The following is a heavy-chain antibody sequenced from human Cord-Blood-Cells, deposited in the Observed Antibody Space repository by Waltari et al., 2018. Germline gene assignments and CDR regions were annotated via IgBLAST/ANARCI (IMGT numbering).Heavy chain of an antibody. CDR1: GFPFSSYS. CDR2: ISSIRSTR. Sequence: EVQLVESGGGLVQPGGSLRLSCAASGFPFSSYSMNWVRQAPGKGLEWVSYISSIRSTRYEADSVKGRFTISRDNDKNSLYLQMNSLRDEDTAVYYCARVVTLSSAYYFDYWGQGTLVTVSS. V-gene: IGHV3-48*02. CDR3: ARVVTLSSAYYFDY. D-gene: IGHD2-21*02. J-gene: IGHJ4*02.